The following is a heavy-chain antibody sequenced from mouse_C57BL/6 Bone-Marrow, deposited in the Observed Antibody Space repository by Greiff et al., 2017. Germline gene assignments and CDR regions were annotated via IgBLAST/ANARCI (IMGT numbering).Heavy chain of an antibody. Sequence: QVQLKESGAELARPGASVKLSCKASGYTFTSYGISWVKQRTGQGLEWIGEIYPRSGNTYYTEKFKGKATLTADKSSSTAYMELRSLTSEDSAVYFCARGPYYGNYPYCFDYWGQGTTLTVSS. CDR2: IYPRSGNT. CDR1: GYTFTSYG. CDR3: ARGPYYGNYPYCFDY. J-gene: IGHJ2*01. D-gene: IGHD2-10*01. V-gene: IGHV1-81*01.